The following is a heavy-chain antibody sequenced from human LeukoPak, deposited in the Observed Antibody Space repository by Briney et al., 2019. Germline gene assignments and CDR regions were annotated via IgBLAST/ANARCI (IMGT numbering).Heavy chain of an antibody. V-gene: IGHV3-33*01. J-gene: IGHJ6*02. Sequence: GRSLRLSCAASGFTFSSYGVHWVRQAPGKGLEWVAVIWYDGSNKYYADSVKGRFTIFRDNSKNTLYLQMNSLRAEDTAVYYCARGYYDFWSGYPRDYYYYYGMDVWGQGTTVTVSS. CDR2: IWYDGSNK. CDR1: GFTFSSYG. D-gene: IGHD3-3*01. CDR3: ARGYYDFWSGYPRDYYYYYGMDV.